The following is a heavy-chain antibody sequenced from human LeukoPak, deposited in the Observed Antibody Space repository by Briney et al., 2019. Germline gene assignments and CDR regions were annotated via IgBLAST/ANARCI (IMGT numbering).Heavy chain of an antibody. D-gene: IGHD3-22*01. CDR2: ISGSGGST. CDR1: GFTFSDYY. Sequence: GGSLRLSCAASGFTFSDYYMSWIRQAPGKGLEWVSAISGSGGSTYYADSVKGRFTISRDNSKNTLYLQMNSLRAEDTAVYYCAKYYYDSSGTLDYWGQGTLVTVSS. CDR3: AKYYYDSSGTLDY. V-gene: IGHV3-23*01. J-gene: IGHJ4*02.